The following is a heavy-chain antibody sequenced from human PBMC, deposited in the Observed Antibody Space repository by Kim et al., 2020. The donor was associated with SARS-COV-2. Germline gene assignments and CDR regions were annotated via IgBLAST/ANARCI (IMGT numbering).Heavy chain of an antibody. V-gene: IGHV4-34*10. CDR3: ARSLIVVVPAAMVGDY. J-gene: IGHJ4*02. Sequence: SLKSRITISVDTSKNQFYLKLSSVTAADTAVYYCARSLIVVVPAAMVGDYWGQGTLVTVSS. D-gene: IGHD2-2*01.